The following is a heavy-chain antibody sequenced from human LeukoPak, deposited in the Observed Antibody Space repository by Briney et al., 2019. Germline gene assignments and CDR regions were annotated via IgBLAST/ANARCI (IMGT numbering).Heavy chain of an antibody. CDR1: GDSISTYY. CDR2: IYYSGST. CDR3: ARGPFTMLRGADNWFDP. J-gene: IGHJ5*02. D-gene: IGHD3-10*01. V-gene: IGHV4-59*12. Sequence: SETLSLTCTVSGDSISTYYWSWIRQPPGKELEWIGYIYYSGSTNYNPSLKSRVTISVDTSKNQFSLKLSSVTAADTAVYYCARGPFTMLRGADNWFDPWGQGTLVTVSS.